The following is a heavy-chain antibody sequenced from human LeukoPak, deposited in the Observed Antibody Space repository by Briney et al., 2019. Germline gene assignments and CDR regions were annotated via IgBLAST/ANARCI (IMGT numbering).Heavy chain of an antibody. CDR2: VNPSSTNT. CDR3: AASRGIARVPAAIRRDY. Sequence: ASVKVSCKASGYTFSNYYMHWVRQAPGQGLEWMGVVNPSSTNTTYAQKFQGRVTMTRDTSTSTVYMELSSLRSEDTAVYYCAASRGIARVPAAIRRDYWGQGTLVTVSS. J-gene: IGHJ4*02. CDR1: GYTFSNYY. V-gene: IGHV1-46*01. D-gene: IGHD2-2*02.